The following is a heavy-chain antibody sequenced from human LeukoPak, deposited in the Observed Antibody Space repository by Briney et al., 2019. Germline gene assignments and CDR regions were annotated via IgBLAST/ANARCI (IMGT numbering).Heavy chain of an antibody. D-gene: IGHD4-17*01. CDR1: GDSISSYY. CDR2: IYYSGST. V-gene: IGHV4-59*12. CDR3: ARTNDYGATVGYFDL. Sequence: SETLSLTCTVSGDSISSYYWNWIRQPPGKGLEWIGNIYYSGSTNYNPSLKSRVTMSVDTSMNQFSLKLSSVTAADTAVYYCARTNDYGATVGYFDLWGRGTLVTVSS. J-gene: IGHJ2*01.